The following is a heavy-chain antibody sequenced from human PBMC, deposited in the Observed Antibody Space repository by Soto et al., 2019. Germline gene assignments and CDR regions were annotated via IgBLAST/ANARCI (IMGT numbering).Heavy chain of an antibody. D-gene: IGHD3-3*01. CDR1: GFTFSSYW. Sequence: EVQLVESGGGLVQPGGSLRVSCAASGFTFSSYWMHWVRQAPGKGLVWVSRINSDGSSTNYADSVKGRFTISRDNGKNTLYLQMNSLRAEDTAVYYCGRDWRTGGPDYWGQGNLVTVSS. J-gene: IGHJ4*02. V-gene: IGHV3-74*01. CDR2: INSDGSST. CDR3: GRDWRTGGPDY.